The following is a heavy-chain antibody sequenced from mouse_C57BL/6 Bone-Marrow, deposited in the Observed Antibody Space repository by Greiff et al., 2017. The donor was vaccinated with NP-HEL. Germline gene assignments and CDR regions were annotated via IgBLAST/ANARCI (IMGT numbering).Heavy chain of an antibody. V-gene: IGHV7-1*01. CDR1: GFTFSDFY. CDR2: SRNKANDYTT. Sequence: EVQGVESGGGLVQSGRSLRLSCATSGFTFSDFYMEWVRQAPGKGLEWIAASRNKANDYTTEYSASVKGRFIVSRDTSQSILYLQMNALRAEDTAIYYCARDVWYFDVWGTGTTVTVSS. CDR3: ARDVWYFDV. J-gene: IGHJ1*03.